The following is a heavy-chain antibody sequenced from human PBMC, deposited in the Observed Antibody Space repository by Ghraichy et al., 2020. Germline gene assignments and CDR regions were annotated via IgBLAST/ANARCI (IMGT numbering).Heavy chain of an antibody. CDR1: GYSISSGYY. CDR2: AFHGGTT. D-gene: IGHD2-2*02. J-gene: IGHJ4*02. Sequence: SETLSLTCSVSGYSISSGYYWGWIRQPPGMGLEWIGSAFHGGTTYYNPSLKSRVTISIDTYKNQFSLSLTSVTAADTAVYYCARAPHCDSTTCYNLGYCFHHWGLGTLVTVSS. V-gene: IGHV4-38-2*02. CDR3: ARAPHCDSTTCYNLGYCFHH.